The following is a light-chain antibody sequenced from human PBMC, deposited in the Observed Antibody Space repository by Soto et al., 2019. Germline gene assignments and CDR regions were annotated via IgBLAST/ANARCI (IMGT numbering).Light chain of an antibody. CDR2: INN. CDR1: SSNIGAGYD. J-gene: IGLJ2*01. V-gene: IGLV1-44*01. Sequence: QSVLTQPPSVSGAPGQTITISCTGSSSNIGAGYDVHWYQQLPGTAPKLLIYINNQRPSGVPDRFSGSKSGTSASLAISGLQSEDEADYYCSAWDDSLNGRLFGGGTKVTVL. CDR3: SAWDDSLNGRL.